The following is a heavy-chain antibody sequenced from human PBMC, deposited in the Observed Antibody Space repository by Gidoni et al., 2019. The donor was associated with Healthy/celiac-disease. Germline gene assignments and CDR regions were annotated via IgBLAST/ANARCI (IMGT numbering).Heavy chain of an antibody. V-gene: IGHV4-30-2*01. J-gene: IGHJ5*02. Sequence: QLQLQESGSGLVKPSQTLSLPCAVSGGSISSGDYSWSWIRQPPGKGLEWIGYIYHSGSTSYNPSLKIRVTMSVDRSNNQFSLKLSSVTAADTAVYYCARAYDSSGLDWFDPWGQGTLVTVSS. CDR1: GGSISSGDYS. CDR2: IYHSGST. D-gene: IGHD3-22*01. CDR3: ARAYDSSGLDWFDP.